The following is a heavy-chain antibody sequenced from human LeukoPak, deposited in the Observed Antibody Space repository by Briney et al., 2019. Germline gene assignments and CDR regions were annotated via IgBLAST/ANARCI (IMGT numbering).Heavy chain of an antibody. D-gene: IGHD6-6*01. Sequence: GRSLRLSCAASGFTFDDYAMHWVRHAPGKGLEWVSGIGWNSGSIGYADSVKGRFTISRDNAKNSLYLQMNSLRAEDTALYYCAKGEYSSSSSQFQHWGQGTLVTVSS. CDR3: AKGEYSSSSSQFQH. CDR1: GFTFDDYA. CDR2: IGWNSGSI. V-gene: IGHV3-9*01. J-gene: IGHJ1*01.